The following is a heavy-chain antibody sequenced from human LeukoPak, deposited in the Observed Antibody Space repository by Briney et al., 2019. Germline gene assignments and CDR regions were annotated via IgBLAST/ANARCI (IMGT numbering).Heavy chain of an antibody. D-gene: IGHD4-11*01. V-gene: IGHV4-59*01. CDR3: VRTTEGGYSNGYFYYYYMDV. Sequence: PSETLSLTCTVSGGSISSYYWSWIRQPPGKGLEWIGYIYYSGSTNYKSSLKSRVTISVDTSKNQFSLKLGSVTAADTAVYYCVRTTEGGYSNGYFYYYYMDVWGKGTTVTISS. CDR2: IYYSGST. J-gene: IGHJ6*03. CDR1: GGSISSYY.